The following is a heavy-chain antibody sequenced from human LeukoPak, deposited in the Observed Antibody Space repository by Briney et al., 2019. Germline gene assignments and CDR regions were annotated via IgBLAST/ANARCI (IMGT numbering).Heavy chain of an antibody. J-gene: IGHJ4*02. Sequence: ASVKVSCTASGYTFTVYYMHWVRQAPGQGLEWMGRINPNSGGTNYAQKFQGRVTMTRDTSTSTVYMELSSLRSEDTAVYYCARGGSGYYFYFDYWGQGTLVTVSS. D-gene: IGHD3-22*01. V-gene: IGHV1-2*06. CDR2: INPNSGGT. CDR3: ARGGSGYYFYFDY. CDR1: GYTFTVYY.